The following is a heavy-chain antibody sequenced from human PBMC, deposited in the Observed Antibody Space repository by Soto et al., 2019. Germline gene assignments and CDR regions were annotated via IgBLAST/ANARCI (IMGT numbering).Heavy chain of an antibody. V-gene: IGHV3-23*01. Sequence: EVQLLASGGGFVQPGGSLRLSCAASGFTFTTYVMSWVRRAPGKGLEWVSSVTSYGKTFYADSVKGRFTISRGDSKNTMFIQMNNVRDDDMAVYYCATYREGDYAPPYDYWGQGTVVTVSS. D-gene: IGHD2-2*01. CDR1: GFTFTTYV. CDR3: ATYREGDYAPPYDY. J-gene: IGHJ4*02. CDR2: VTSYGKT.